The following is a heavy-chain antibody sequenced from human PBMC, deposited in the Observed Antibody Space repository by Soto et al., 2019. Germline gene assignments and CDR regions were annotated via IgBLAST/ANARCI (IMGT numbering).Heavy chain of an antibody. CDR3: VRAQSRQLLLAWFDA. CDR1: GYTFIAHF. J-gene: IGHJ5*02. CDR2: IYPDTGGT. Sequence: QVQLVQSGAEVKKPGASVTVSCEASGYTFIAHFIHWVRQAPGQGLEWMGWIYPDTGGTNYAQKFRDRVTMTRDTSVSTAYMEVNGLKSDDTAVYYCVRAQSRQLLLAWFDAWVQGTLVTVSS. D-gene: IGHD2-2*01. V-gene: IGHV1-2*02.